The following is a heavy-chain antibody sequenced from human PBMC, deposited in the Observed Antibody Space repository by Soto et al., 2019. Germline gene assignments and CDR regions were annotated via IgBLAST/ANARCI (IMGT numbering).Heavy chain of an antibody. J-gene: IGHJ6*01. Sequence: GDSLKISCMGSGYSFTGYWIGWVRQMPGKGLEWMGIIDPGDSDTRYSPSFQGQVTISADKSISTAYLQWSSLKASDTAMYYCASRSIAAHNYYYYGTDVWGKGTTVTVT. CDR1: GYSFTGYW. V-gene: IGHV5-51*01. CDR3: ASRSIAAHNYYYYGTDV. D-gene: IGHD6-6*01. CDR2: IDPGDSDT.